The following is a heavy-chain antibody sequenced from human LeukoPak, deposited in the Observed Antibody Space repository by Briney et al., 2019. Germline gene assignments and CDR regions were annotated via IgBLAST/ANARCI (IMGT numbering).Heavy chain of an antibody. D-gene: IGHD6-19*01. CDR3: AQGIAVAGRGISP. CDR2: ISGSGGST. CDR1: GFTFSTYG. Sequence: GGSLRLSCAASGFTFSTYGMSWVRQAPGKGLEWVSAISGSGGSTFYADSVKGRFTISRDNSKNTLYLQMNSLRAEDTAVYYCAQGIAVAGRGISPWGQGTLVTVSS. V-gene: IGHV3-23*01. J-gene: IGHJ5*02.